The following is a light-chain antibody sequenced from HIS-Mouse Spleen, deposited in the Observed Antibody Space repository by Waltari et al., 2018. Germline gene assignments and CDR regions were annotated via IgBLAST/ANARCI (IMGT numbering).Light chain of an antibody. CDR1: SSDVGGYNY. CDR3: SSYTSSSTEV. V-gene: IGLV2-14*03. Sequence: QSALTQPASVSGSPGQSITISCTGPSSDVGGYNYVSWYQPHPGKAPKLMIYDVSNRPSGVSNRFSGSKSGNTASLTISGLQAEDEADYYCSSYTSSSTEVFGGGTKLTVL. J-gene: IGLJ2*01. CDR2: DVS.